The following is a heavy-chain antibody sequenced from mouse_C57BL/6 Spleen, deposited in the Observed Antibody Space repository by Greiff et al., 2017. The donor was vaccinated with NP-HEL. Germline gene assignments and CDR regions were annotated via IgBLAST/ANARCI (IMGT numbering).Heavy chain of an antibody. V-gene: IGHV1-52*01. Sequence: QVQLQQPGAELVRPGSSVKLSCKASGYTFTSYWMHWVKQRPIQGLEWIGNIDPSDSETHYNQKFKDKATLTVDKSSSTANMQLSSLTSEDSAVYYCAGGTRYSNYRAMDYWGQGTSVTVSS. CDR1: GYTFTSYW. CDR2: IDPSDSET. CDR3: AGGTRYSNYRAMDY. J-gene: IGHJ4*01. D-gene: IGHD2-5*01.